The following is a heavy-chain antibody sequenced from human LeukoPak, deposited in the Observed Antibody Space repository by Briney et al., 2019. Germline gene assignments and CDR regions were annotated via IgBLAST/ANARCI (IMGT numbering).Heavy chain of an antibody. CDR1: GFPFSSYA. V-gene: IGHV3-64D*09. CDR2: LSSDGVTT. Sequence: GGSLRLSCSASGFPFSSYALHWVRQAPGKGLECVSALSSDGVTTSYVDSVKGRFTISRDNSKNTLYLQMSSLRAEDTAVYYCVSQYGVDVWGQGTTVTVS. CDR3: VSQYGVDV. J-gene: IGHJ6*02.